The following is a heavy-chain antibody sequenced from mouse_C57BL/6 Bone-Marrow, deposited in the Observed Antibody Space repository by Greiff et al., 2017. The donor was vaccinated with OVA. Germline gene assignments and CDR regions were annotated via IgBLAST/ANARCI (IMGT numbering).Heavy chain of an antibody. CDR1: GYTFTSYW. Sequence: QVQLQQPGAELVRPGSSVKLSCKASGYTFTSYWMDWVKQRPGQGLEWIGNIYPSDSENHYNQKFKDKATLTVDQSSSTAYMQLSSLPTEYSAVYYFATDYWGQGTTLTVSS. CDR2: IYPSDSEN. J-gene: IGHJ2*01. V-gene: IGHV1-61*01. CDR3: ATDY.